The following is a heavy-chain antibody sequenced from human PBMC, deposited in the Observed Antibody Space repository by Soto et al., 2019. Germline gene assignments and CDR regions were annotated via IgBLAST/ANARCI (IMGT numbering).Heavy chain of an antibody. CDR2: IRGSGGST. CDR3: AKWTCSGGSCYFDY. D-gene: IGHD2-15*01. J-gene: IGHJ4*02. Sequence: PGGFLRLSCAAPGLTLRTYAMTWVRQAPGKGLEWVSIIRGSGGSTYYADSVKGRFTVSRDNSKNTLYVQMNSLRAEDTAVYYCAKWTCSGGSCYFDYWGQGTLVTVSS. V-gene: IGHV3-23*01. CDR1: GLTLRTYA.